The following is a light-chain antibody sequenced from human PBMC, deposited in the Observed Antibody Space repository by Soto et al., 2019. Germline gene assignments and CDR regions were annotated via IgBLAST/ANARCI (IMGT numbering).Light chain of an antibody. CDR2: GAS. V-gene: IGKV3-15*01. CDR3: HQYNYWPGT. Sequence: VMTQSPVTLSVSPGERATLSCRASQSVNINLAWYQRKPGQAPRLLIYGASTRPTDIPARFSGSGSGTEFTLTIGSLQSEDFAVYYCHQYNYWPGTFGQGTKLDIK. CDR1: QSVNIN. J-gene: IGKJ2*01.